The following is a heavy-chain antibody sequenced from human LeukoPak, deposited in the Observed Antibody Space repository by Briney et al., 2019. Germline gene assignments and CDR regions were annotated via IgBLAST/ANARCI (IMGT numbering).Heavy chain of an antibody. CDR3: AAGHSRWYFDY. D-gene: IGHD2-21*01. V-gene: IGHV4-31*03. CDR1: GGSISSGGYY. CDR2: IYYSGST. J-gene: IGHJ4*02. Sequence: SQTLSLTCTVSGGSISSGGYYWRWIRKHPGKGLEWIGYIYYSGSTYYNPSLKSRVTISVDTSKNQFSLKLSSVTAADTAVYYCAAGHSRWYFDYWGQGTLVTVSS.